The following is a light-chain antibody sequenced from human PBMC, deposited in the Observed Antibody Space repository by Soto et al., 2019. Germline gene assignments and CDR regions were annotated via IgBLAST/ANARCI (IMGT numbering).Light chain of an antibody. V-gene: IGLV1-40*01. Sequence: QPVLTQPPSVSGAPGQRVTISCTGSSSNIGAGYDVHWYQQLPGTAPKLLICGNSNRPSGVPDRFSGSKSGTSASLAITGLQAEDEADYYCQSYDSSLSGSRVFGGGTKLTVL. CDR1: SSNIGAGYD. J-gene: IGLJ2*01. CDR3: QSYDSSLSGSRV. CDR2: GNS.